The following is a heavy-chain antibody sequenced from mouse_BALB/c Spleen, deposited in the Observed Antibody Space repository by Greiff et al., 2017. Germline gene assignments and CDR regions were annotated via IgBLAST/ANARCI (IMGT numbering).Heavy chain of an antibody. CDR2: IWSGGST. CDR1: GFSLTSYG. D-gene: IGHD1-1*01. Sequence: VQRVESGPGLVQPSQSLSITCTVSGFSLTSYGVHWVRQSPGKGLEWLGVIWSGGSTDYNAAFISRLSISKDNSKSQVFFKMNSLQANDTAIYYCARMDYGSSYVVDYWGQGTTLTVSS. CDR3: ARMDYGSSYVVDY. V-gene: IGHV2-2*02. J-gene: IGHJ2*01.